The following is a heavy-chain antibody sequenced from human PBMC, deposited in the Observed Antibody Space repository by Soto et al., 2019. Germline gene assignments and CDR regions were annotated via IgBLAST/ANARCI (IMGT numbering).Heavy chain of an antibody. Sequence: SETLSLTCAVYGGSFSGYYWSWIRQPPGKGLEWIGEINHSGSTNYNPSLKSRVTISVDTSKNQFSLKLSSVTAADTAVYYCASGTLEYSSSSCFDYWGQGTLVTVSS. CDR2: INHSGST. D-gene: IGHD6-6*01. CDR3: ASGTLEYSSSSCFDY. V-gene: IGHV4-34*01. CDR1: GGSFSGYY. J-gene: IGHJ4*02.